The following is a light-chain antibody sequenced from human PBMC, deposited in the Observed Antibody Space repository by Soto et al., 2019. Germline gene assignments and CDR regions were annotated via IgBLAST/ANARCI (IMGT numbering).Light chain of an antibody. CDR3: SLYTSSSTYV. V-gene: IGLV2-14*03. CDR2: DVS. Sequence: QSALTQPASVSGSPGQSIGISCTGTSSDVGGYNYVSWYQHHPGKAPKLMIYDVSNRPSGVSNRFSGSKSGNTASLTISGLQAEDEADYYCSLYTSSSTYVFGTGTKLTVL. CDR1: SSDVGGYNY. J-gene: IGLJ1*01.